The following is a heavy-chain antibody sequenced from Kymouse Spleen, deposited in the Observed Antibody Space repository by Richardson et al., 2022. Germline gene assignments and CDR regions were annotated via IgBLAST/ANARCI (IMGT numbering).Heavy chain of an antibody. J-gene: IGHJ3*02. D-gene: IGHD3-10*01. V-gene: IGHV4-61*01. CDR2: IYYSGST. CDR1: GGSVSSGSYY. CDR3: ARDRGGSGSYYHDAFDI. Sequence: QVQLQESGPGLVKPSETLSLTCTVSGGSVSSGSYYWSWIRQPPGKGLEWIGYIYYSGSTNYNPSLKSRVTISVDTSKNQFSLKLSSVTAADTAVYYCARDRGGSGSYYHDAFDIWGQGTMVTVSS.